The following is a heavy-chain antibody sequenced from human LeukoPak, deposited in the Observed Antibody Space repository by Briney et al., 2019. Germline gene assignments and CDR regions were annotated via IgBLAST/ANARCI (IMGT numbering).Heavy chain of an antibody. Sequence: SGPTLVNPTQTLTLTCTFSGFSLTSDGVAVAWIRQPPGKALEWLAVTYWNNDKSYSPSLTSRLTVTKDTSKNQVVLIMTNMAPVDTGTYYCAHKGRGSGSYTMWGQGILITVSS. D-gene: IGHD3-10*01. CDR1: GFSLTSDGVA. J-gene: IGHJ4*02. CDR2: TYWNNDK. V-gene: IGHV2-5*01. CDR3: AHKGRGSGSYTM.